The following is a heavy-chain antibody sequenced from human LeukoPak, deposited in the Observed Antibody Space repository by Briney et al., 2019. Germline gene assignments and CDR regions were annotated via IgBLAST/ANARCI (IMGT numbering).Heavy chain of an antibody. CDR2: INHSGST. CDR1: GGSFSGYY. V-gene: IGHV4-34*01. Sequence: SETLSLTCAVYGGSFSGYYWSWIRQPPGKGLEWIGEINHSGSTNYNPSLKNRVAISVDTSKNQFSLKLSSVTAADTAVYYCARRRRIVGATPGAFDIWGQGTMVTVSS. CDR3: ARRRRIVGATPGAFDI. D-gene: IGHD1-26*01. J-gene: IGHJ3*02.